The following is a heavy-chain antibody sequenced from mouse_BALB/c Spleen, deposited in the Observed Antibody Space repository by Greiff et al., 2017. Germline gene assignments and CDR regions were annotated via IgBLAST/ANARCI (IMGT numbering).Heavy chain of an antibody. V-gene: IGHV5-12-1*01. J-gene: IGHJ1*01. D-gene: IGHD1-1*01. CDR3: ARHPYYGSRYWYFDV. CDR2: ISSGGGST. Sequence: VQLKESGGGLVKPGGSLKLSCAASGFAFSSYDMSWVRQTPEKRLEWVAYISSGGGSTYYPDTVKGRFTISRDNAKNTLYLQMSSLKSEDTAMYYCARHPYYGSRYWYFDVWGAGTTVTVSS. CDR1: GFAFSSYD.